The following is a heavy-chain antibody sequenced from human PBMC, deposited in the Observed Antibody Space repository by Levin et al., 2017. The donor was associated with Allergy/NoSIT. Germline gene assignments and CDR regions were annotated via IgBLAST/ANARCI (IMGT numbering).Heavy chain of an antibody. V-gene: IGHV3-7*04. CDR3: GRGVDLYGSGSHLDV. Sequence: PGGSLRLSCEASGFIFSNYWMGWVRQAPGKGLEWVANIKQDGSEKNYVVSMKGRVTLSRDNAKNSLYLQMNSLRAEDTAVYFCGRGVDLYGSGSHLDVWGKGTTVTVSS. CDR1: GFIFSNYW. CDR2: IKQDGSEK. D-gene: IGHD3-10*01. J-gene: IGHJ6*04.